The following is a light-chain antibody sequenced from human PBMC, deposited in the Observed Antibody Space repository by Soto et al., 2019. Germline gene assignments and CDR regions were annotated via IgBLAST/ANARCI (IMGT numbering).Light chain of an antibody. CDR1: QSVSSNY. CDR2: GGS. CDR3: HEDGSSLRR. J-gene: IGKJ1*01. Sequence: DIVFTQSPGTLSLSHGEGATLSCRASQSVSSNYLGWYQKKPGQPPKLLIYGGSSMASGIPYRFSGGGSGTDFTLTITRLQPEDFAVYYCHEDGSSLRRFGQGTKVDI. V-gene: IGKV3-20*01.